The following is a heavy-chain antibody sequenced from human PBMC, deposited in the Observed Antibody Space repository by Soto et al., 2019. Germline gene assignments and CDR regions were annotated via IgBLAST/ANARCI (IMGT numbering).Heavy chain of an antibody. CDR1: GGSITSSSYY. CDR3: ATQEVGGSYVYTFDP. Sequence: QLHLRESGPGLVKPSETLSLTCTVSGGSITSSSYYWGWIRQPPGKGLEWIGSIYYSGSTYHNPSLKRRVTISVDTSKNQFSLKLSSVTAADTAVYYCATQEVGGSYVYTFDPWGQGTLVTVSS. CDR2: IYYSGST. J-gene: IGHJ5*02. V-gene: IGHV4-39*01. D-gene: IGHD1-26*01.